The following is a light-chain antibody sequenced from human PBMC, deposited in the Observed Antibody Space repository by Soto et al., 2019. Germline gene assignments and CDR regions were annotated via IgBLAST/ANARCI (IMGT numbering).Light chain of an antibody. CDR1: QSISSSY. J-gene: IGKJ1*01. V-gene: IGKV3-20*01. CDR2: GAS. Sequence: EIVLTQSPGTLSLSPGERATLSCRASQSISSSYSAWYQQKPGQAPRLLIYGASNRATGIPDRFSGSGSGTDFTLTIRRLEPEDFAVYYCQQYGSAPAWTFGQGTKVEIK. CDR3: QQYGSAPAWT.